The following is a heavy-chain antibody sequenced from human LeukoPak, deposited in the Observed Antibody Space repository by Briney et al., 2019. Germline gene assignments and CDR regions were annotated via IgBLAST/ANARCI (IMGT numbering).Heavy chain of an antibody. V-gene: IGHV4-34*01. D-gene: IGHD2-2*02. CDR2: ISHSGST. Sequence: PSETLSLTCAVYGGSFSGYYWSWIRQPPGKGLEWIGEISHSGSTNYNPSLKSRVAISLDTSKNQFSLKLSSVTAADTAMYYCARSGNIVAGPTTIPSFDYWGQGTLVTVSS. CDR3: ARSGNIVAGPTTIPSFDY. CDR1: GGSFSGYY. J-gene: IGHJ4*02.